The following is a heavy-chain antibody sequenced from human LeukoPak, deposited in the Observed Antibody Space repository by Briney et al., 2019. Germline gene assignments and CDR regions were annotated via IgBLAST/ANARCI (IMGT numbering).Heavy chain of an antibody. J-gene: IGHJ3*02. D-gene: IGHD6-6*01. CDR2: IYPGDSDT. CDR1: GYSFTRSW. Sequence: GESLKISCKGSGYSFTRSWIGWVRQMPGKGLEWMGIIYPGDSDTRYSPSFQGQVTMSVDKSISTAYLQWRTLKASDTAMYYCARQGQLGRGGTYDAFDIWGQGTMVTVSS. CDR3: ARQGQLGRGGTYDAFDI. V-gene: IGHV5-51*01.